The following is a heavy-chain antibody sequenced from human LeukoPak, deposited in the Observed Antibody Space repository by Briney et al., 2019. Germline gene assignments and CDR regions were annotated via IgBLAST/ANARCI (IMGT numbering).Heavy chain of an antibody. V-gene: IGHV4-38-2*02. CDR3: ASPLDAFDI. CDR2: IYHSGRT. CDR1: GYSISSGYY. Sequence: PSETLSLTCTVSGYSISSGYYWGWIRQPPGMGLEWIGTIYHSGRTYYNPSLKSRVTISVDTSNNQFSLRLNSVTAADTAVYYCASPLDAFDIWGQGTMVTVSS. J-gene: IGHJ3*02.